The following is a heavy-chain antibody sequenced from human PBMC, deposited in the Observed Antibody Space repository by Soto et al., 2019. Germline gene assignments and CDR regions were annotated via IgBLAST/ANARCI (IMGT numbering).Heavy chain of an antibody. CDR2: ISGSGGST. Sequence: GGSLRLSCAASGFTFSSYAMSWVRQAPGKGLEWVSAISGSGGSTYYADSVKGRFTISRDNSKNTLYLQMNSLRAEDTAVYYCAKEVLLWFGELGDAFDIWGQGTMVTVSS. D-gene: IGHD3-10*01. V-gene: IGHV3-23*01. CDR1: GFTFSSYA. CDR3: AKEVLLWFGELGDAFDI. J-gene: IGHJ3*02.